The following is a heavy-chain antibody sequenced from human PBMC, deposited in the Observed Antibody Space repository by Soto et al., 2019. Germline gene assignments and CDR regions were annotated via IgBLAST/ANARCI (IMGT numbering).Heavy chain of an antibody. CDR1: VGTLSSHA. CDR3: ATTATYYDSKVNPPDAFDI. D-gene: IGHD3-16*01. Sequence: SVKIACKAPVGTLSSHAISWVRQAPGQGLEWMGGIIPIFGTANYSQKFQGRVTITADESTSTAYMELSRLRSEDTAVYYCATTATYYDSKVNPPDAFDIWGQGTMVTVSS. J-gene: IGHJ3*02. V-gene: IGHV1-69*13. CDR2: IIPIFGTA.